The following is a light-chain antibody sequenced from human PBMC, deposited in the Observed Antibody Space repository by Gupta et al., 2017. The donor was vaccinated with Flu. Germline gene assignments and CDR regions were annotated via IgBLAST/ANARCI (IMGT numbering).Light chain of an antibody. CDR3: QQYYHTPLT. Sequence: QKPGQPPLLLIYWASTRESGVPARFRGSGSATDFTLTISTLQAEDVAVYYFQQYYHTPLTFGPVTNFAIK. V-gene: IGKV4-1*01. CDR2: WAS. J-gene: IGKJ3*01.